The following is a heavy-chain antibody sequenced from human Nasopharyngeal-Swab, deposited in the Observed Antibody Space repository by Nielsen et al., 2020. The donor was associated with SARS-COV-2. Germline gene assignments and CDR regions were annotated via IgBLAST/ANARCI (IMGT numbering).Heavy chain of an antibody. CDR1: GGSINSSSYY. J-gene: IGHJ4*02. Sequence: SETLSLTCTVSGGSINSSSYYWGWIRQPPGKGLEWIGSIYYSGSTYYNPSLKSRVTISVDTSKNQFSLKLSSVTAADTAVYYCARQPKQWLVQNPKLYFDYWGQGTLVTVSS. V-gene: IGHV4-39*01. CDR2: IYYSGST. CDR3: ARQPKQWLVQNPKLYFDY. D-gene: IGHD6-19*01.